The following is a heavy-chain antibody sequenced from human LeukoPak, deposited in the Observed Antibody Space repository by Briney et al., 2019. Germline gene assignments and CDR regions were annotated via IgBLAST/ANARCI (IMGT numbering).Heavy chain of an antibody. J-gene: IGHJ4*02. CDR1: GFTFSDAW. CDR2: ISYDGSNK. V-gene: IGHV3-30-3*01. D-gene: IGHD3-22*01. CDR3: ARDPDYYDSSGYYYIFDY. Sequence: AGGSLRLSCAASGFTFSDAWMNWVRQAPGKGLEWVAVISYDGSNKYYADSVKGRFTISRDNSKNTLYLQMNSLRAEDTAVYYCARDPDYYDSSGYYYIFDYWGQGTLVTVSS.